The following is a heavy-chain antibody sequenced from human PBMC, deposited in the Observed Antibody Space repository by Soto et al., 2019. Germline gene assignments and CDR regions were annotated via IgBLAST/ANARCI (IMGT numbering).Heavy chain of an antibody. CDR3: ARAGATYYDILTGYYKEGGHLDY. CDR1: GFTFSSYD. CDR2: IGTAGDT. Sequence: EVQLVESGGGLVQPGGSLRLSCAASGFTFSSYDMHWVRQATGKGLEWVSAIGTAGDTYYPGSVKGRFTISRENAKNSLYLQMNSLRAGDTAVYYCARAGATYYDILTGYYKEGGHLDYWGQGTLVTVSS. V-gene: IGHV3-13*01. J-gene: IGHJ4*02. D-gene: IGHD3-9*01.